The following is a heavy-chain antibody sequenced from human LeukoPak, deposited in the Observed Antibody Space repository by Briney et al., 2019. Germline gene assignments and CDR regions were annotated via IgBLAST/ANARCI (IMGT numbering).Heavy chain of an antibody. D-gene: IGHD6-13*01. CDR1: GFTFSSYW. CDR3: ARDGWQQLEYYYYYYGMDV. V-gene: IGHV3-7*01. J-gene: IGHJ6*02. Sequence: PGGSLRLSCAASGFTFSSYWMSWVRQAPGKGLEWGANIKQDGSEKYYVDSVKGRFTISRDNAKNSLYLQMNSLRAKDTAVYYCARDGWQQLEYYYYYYGMDVWGQGTTVTVSS. CDR2: IKQDGSEK.